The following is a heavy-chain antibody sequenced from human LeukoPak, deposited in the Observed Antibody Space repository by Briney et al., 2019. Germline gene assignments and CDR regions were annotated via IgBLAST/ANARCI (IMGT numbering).Heavy chain of an antibody. CDR3: AKGFYFDSSGRTPFDY. V-gene: IGHV3-23*01. Sequence: GGSLRLSCAASGFTFSSYAMSWVRQAPGKGLQWVAAVSGNGGRAYYADSVKGRFTISRDNSKNTLYLQMNSLRLEDTAIYYCAKGFYFDSSGRTPFDYWGQGALVTVSS. CDR2: VSGNGGRA. CDR1: GFTFSSYA. D-gene: IGHD3-22*01. J-gene: IGHJ4*02.